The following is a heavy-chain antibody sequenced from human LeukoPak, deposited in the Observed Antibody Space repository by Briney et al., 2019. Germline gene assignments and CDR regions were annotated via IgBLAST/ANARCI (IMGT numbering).Heavy chain of an antibody. CDR1: GGSISSGSYY. V-gene: IGHV4-61*02. J-gene: IGHJ3*02. CDR2: IYTSGST. CDR3: ARSIMITFGGVIAHTPDAFDI. D-gene: IGHD3-16*02. Sequence: SQTLSLTCTVSGGSISSGSYYWSWIRQPAGKGLEWIGRIYTSGSTNYNPSLKSRVTMSVDTSKNQFSLKLSSVTAADTAVYYCARSIMITFGGVIAHTPDAFDIWGQGTMVTVSS.